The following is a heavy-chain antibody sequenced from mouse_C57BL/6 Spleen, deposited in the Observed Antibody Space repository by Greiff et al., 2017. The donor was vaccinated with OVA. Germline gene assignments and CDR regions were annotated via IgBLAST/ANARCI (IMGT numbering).Heavy chain of an antibody. CDR2: IHPHSGST. D-gene: IGHD2-2*01. CDR1: GYTFTSYW. CDR3: ARRAGYDDGAWFAY. V-gene: IGHV1-64*01. J-gene: IGHJ3*01. Sequence: VQLQPPGAELVKPGASVKLCCKASGYTFTSYWMHWVKQRPGQGLEWIGMIHPHSGSTNYNEKFKSKATLTVDKSSSTAYMQLSSLTSEDSAVYYCARRAGYDDGAWFAYWGQGTLVTVSA.